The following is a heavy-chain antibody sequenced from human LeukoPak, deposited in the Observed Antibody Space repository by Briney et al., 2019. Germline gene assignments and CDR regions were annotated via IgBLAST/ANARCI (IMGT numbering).Heavy chain of an antibody. CDR2: IIPIFGTA. CDR3: ARGYSSSWYAGSAFDY. D-gene: IGHD6-13*01. V-gene: IGHV1-69*05. J-gene: IGHJ4*02. CDR1: GGTFSSYA. Sequence: SVKVSCKASGGTFSSYAISWVRQAPGQGLEWMGGIIPIFGTANYAQKFQGRVTITTDESTSTAYMELSSLRSEDTAVYYCARGYSSSWYAGSAFDYWGQGTLVTVSS.